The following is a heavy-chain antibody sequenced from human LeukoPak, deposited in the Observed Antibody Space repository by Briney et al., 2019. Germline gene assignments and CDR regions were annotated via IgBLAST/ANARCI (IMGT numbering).Heavy chain of an antibody. D-gene: IGHD3-10*01. CDR1: GGSISTTNW. J-gene: IGHJ3*02. CDR3: AGDLRINKGRGVMISVAFDI. Sequence: SGTLSLTCTVSGGSISTTNWWTWVRQSPGKGLEWIGEIYHSGSTNYSPALNSRVTISVDKANNQFSLKLSSVTAADTAVYYCAGDLRINKGRGVMISVAFDIWGQGKMVTVSS. CDR2: IYHSGST. V-gene: IGHV4-4*02.